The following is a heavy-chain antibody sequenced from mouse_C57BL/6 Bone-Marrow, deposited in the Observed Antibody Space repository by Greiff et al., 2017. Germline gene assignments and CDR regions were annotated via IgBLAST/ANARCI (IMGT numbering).Heavy chain of an antibody. CDR2: SNPSNGGP. J-gene: IGHJ2*01. V-gene: IGHV1-53*01. Sequence: VQLQQPGTELVKPGASVKLSCKAFGYTFTSYWMHWVQQRPGHGLEGSGNSNPSNGGPNYNEQFKNKASLTVAKSSSTAYMQLSSLTSEDSAVYYCARSELDDWGPGTTLTVSS. CDR1: GYTFTSYW. CDR3: ARSELDD.